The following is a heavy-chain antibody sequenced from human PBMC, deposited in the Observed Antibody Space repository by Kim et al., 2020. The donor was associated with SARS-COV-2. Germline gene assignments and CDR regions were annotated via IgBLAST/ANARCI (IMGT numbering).Heavy chain of an antibody. V-gene: IGHV3-9*01. J-gene: IGHJ4*02. Sequence: GGSLRLSCAASGFTFDDYAMHWVRQAPGKGLEWVSGISWNSGSIGYADSVKGRFTISRDNAKNSLYLQMNSLRAEDTALYYCAKDMEWELQVGYYFDYWGQGTLVTVSS. CDR2: ISWNSGSI. CDR1: GFTFDDYA. CDR3: AKDMEWELQVGYYFDY. D-gene: IGHD1-26*01.